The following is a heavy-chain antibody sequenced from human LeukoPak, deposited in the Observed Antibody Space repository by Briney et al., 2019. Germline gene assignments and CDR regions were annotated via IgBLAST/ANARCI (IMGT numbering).Heavy chain of an antibody. V-gene: IGHV4-59*01. CDR2: IYYSGST. CDR1: GGSISSYY. D-gene: IGHD6-13*01. CDR3: ARVDSSNWYEYRGYFDY. Sequence: PSETLSLTCTVSGGSISSYYWSWIRQPPGKGLEWIGYIYYSGSTNYSPSLKGRVTISVDTSKNQFSLKLSSVTAADTAVYYCARVDSSNWYEYRGYFDYWGQGTLVTVSS. J-gene: IGHJ4*02.